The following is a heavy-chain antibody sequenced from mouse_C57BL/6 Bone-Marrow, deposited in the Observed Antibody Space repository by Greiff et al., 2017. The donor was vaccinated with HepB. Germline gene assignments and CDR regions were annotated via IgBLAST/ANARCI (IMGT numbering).Heavy chain of an antibody. J-gene: IGHJ4*01. CDR2: IDPSDSYT. CDR3: TRDYGGYYAMDY. D-gene: IGHD1-1*01. Sequence: QVQLQQPGAELVMPGASVKLSCKASGYTFTSYWMHWVKQRPGQGLEWIGEIDPSDSYTNYNQKFKGKSTLTVDKSSSTAYMQLSSLTSEDSGVYYCTRDYGGYYAMDYWGQGTSVTVSS. CDR1: GYTFTSYW. V-gene: IGHV1-69*01.